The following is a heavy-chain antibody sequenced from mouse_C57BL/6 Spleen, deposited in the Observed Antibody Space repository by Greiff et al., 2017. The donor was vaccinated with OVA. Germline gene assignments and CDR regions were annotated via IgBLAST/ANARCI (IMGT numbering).Heavy chain of an antibody. CDR3: ASRANWDVYYAMDY. D-gene: IGHD4-1*01. CDR2: INPYNGGT. CDR1: GYTFTDYY. V-gene: IGHV1-19*01. Sequence: EVQLQQSGPVLVKPGASVKMSCKASGYTFTDYYMNWVKQSHGKSLEWIGVINPYNGGTSYNQKFKGKATLTVDKSSSTAYMELNSLTSEDSAVYYCASRANWDVYYAMDYWGQGTSVTVSS. J-gene: IGHJ4*01.